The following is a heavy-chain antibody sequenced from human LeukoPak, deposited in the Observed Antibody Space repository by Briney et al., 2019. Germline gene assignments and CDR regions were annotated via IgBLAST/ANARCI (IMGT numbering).Heavy chain of an antibody. Sequence: GRSLRLSCAASGFTFSSYAMRWVRQAPGKGLEWVSVISDDGSNKYYADSVKGRFTISRDNSKNTLYLQMNSLRAEDTAVYYCARTPRLTMVRGPLDYWGQGTLVTVSS. CDR3: ARTPRLTMVRGPLDY. CDR2: ISDDGSNK. J-gene: IGHJ4*02. D-gene: IGHD3-10*01. V-gene: IGHV3-30*04. CDR1: GFTFSSYA.